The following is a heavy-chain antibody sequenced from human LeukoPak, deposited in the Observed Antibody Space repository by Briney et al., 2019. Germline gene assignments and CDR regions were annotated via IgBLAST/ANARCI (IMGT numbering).Heavy chain of an antibody. V-gene: IGHV1-2*02. J-gene: IGHJ4*02. CDR1: GYTFSDYY. CDR2: INPKSGDT. D-gene: IGHD7-27*01. CDR3: ARGPNTGAFDA. Sequence: ASAKVSCKASGYTFSDYYMHWWRQAPGQRLEWLGWINPKSGDTNFAQNFQGRVTMTRDTSISTAYMELSSLTSDDRAVYYCARGPNTGAFDAWGQGTLVTVSS.